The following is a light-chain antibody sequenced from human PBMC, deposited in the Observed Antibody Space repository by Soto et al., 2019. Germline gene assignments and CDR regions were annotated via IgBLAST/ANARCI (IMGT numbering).Light chain of an antibody. Sequence: DIQMTQSPSSLSASVGDRVTITCRASQSISTYLNWYQQKPGKAPKLLIYAASSLQSGVPSRFTGTGSGTHFTLIISSLQTEDFATYYCQQSYNTPRFGQGSKLEIK. CDR1: QSISTY. CDR3: QQSYNTPR. CDR2: AAS. V-gene: IGKV1-39*01. J-gene: IGKJ2*03.